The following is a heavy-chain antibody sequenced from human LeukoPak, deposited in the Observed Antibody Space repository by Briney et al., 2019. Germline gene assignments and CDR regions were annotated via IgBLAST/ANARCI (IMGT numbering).Heavy chain of an antibody. CDR1: GGTFSSYA. CDR3: ARGGSSSVVEGDYYYYMDV. CDR2: IIPIFGTA. Sequence: ASVKVSCKASGGTFSSYAISWVRQAPGQGLEWMGGIIPIFGTANYAQKFQGRVTITTDESTSTAYMELSSLRSEDTAVYYCARGGSSSVVEGDYYYYMDVWGKGTTVTVSS. J-gene: IGHJ6*03. V-gene: IGHV1-69*05. D-gene: IGHD6-6*01.